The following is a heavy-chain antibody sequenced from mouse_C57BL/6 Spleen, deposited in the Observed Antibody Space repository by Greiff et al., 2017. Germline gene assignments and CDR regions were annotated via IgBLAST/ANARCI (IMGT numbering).Heavy chain of an antibody. J-gene: IGHJ3*01. V-gene: IGHV1-81*01. CDR3: ACPWDGWFAY. D-gene: IGHD4-1*01. Sequence: VQLQESGAELARPGASVKLSCKASGYTFTSYGISWVKQRTGQGLEWIGEIYPRSGNTYYNEKFKGKATLTADKSSSTAYMELRSLTSEDSAVYFCACPWDGWFAYWGQGTLVTVSA. CDR1: GYTFTSYG. CDR2: IYPRSGNT.